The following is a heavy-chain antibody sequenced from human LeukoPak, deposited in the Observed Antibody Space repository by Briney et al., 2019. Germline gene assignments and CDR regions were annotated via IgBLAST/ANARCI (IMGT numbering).Heavy chain of an antibody. J-gene: IGHJ4*02. CDR3: ARDGGYHDSSGYYHSYYFDY. D-gene: IGHD3-22*01. CDR1: GFVFSTYG. V-gene: IGHV3-33*01. CDR2: LWDDGRNQ. Sequence: GGSLRLSCAASGFVFSTYGMHWVRQAQGMGLVGGAVLWDDGRNQYYVDSVRGRFTISRDNSKNTLYLQMNSLRAEDTAVYYCARDGGYHDSSGYYHSYYFDYWGQGTLVTVSS.